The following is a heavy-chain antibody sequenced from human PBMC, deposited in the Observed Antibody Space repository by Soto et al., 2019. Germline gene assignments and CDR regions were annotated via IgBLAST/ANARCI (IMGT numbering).Heavy chain of an antibody. CDR1: GYSFTSLD. D-gene: IGHD1-26*01. Sequence: QVQLVQSGAEVREPGASVKVSCKASGYSFTSLDINWVRQTTGQGLEWMGWMQPSSGRTGYAQKFQGRVTMTRDTAINTAYMELSSLTSDDTALCYCARGVTAGVDYWGQGTLVTVSS. CDR3: ARGVTAGVDY. V-gene: IGHV1-8*01. CDR2: MQPSSGRT. J-gene: IGHJ4*02.